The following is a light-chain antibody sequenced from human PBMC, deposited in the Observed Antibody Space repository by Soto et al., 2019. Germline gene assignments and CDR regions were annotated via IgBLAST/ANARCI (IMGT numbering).Light chain of an antibody. J-gene: IGKJ5*01. V-gene: IGKV3-20*01. CDR1: QSITSNY. CDR3: QQYGRSVPIT. CDR2: GAS. Sequence: VMTQYPVTLSFSAAYGGXSSCRASQSITSNYLAWYQQKPGQAPRLLIFGASSRATGIPDRFSGSGSGTDFTLTISRLEPEDFAVYYCQQYGRSVPITFGQGTRLEIK.